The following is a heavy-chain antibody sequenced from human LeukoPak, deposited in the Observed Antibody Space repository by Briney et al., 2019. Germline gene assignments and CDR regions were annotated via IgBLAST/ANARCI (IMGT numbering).Heavy chain of an antibody. CDR1: GFAVSSNY. CDR3: ARTHTIFGVVTYFDY. CDR2: IYSGTST. Sequence: PGGSLRLSCAASGFAVSSNYMSWVRQAPGKGLEWVSIIYSGTSTYYADSVKGRFTISRDNSKNTLYLQMNSLRDEDTAMYYCARTHTIFGVVTYFDYWGQGTLFTVSS. J-gene: IGHJ4*02. V-gene: IGHV3-66*02. D-gene: IGHD3-3*01.